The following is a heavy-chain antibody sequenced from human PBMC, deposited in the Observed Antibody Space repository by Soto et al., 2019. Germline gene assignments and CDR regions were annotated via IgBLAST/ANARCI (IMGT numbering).Heavy chain of an antibody. CDR1: GFTVSDNY. CDR3: AKRHSMKLVDY. CDR2: ISYDGSNK. V-gene: IGHV3-30*18. D-gene: IGHD4-4*01. Sequence: AQLVESGGGLIQPGGSLRLSCAASGFTVSDNYITWVRQAPGKGLEWVAVISYDGSNKYYADSVKGRFTISRDNSKNTLYLQMNSLRAEDTAVYYCAKRHSMKLVDYWGQGTLVTVSS. J-gene: IGHJ4*02.